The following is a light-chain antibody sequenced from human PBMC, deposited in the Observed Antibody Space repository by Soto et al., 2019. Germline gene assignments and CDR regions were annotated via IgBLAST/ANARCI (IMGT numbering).Light chain of an antibody. CDR1: QSVSSSY. V-gene: IGKV3-20*01. J-gene: IGKJ1*01. CDR3: QQYGRSPWT. CDR2: GAS. Sequence: EIVLTQSPGTLSLSPGERATLSCRASQSVSSSYLAWYPQKPGQAPRLLIYGASSRATGIPDRFSGSGSGTDFTLNISRVEPEDFAVYYCQQYGRSPWTFGQGTKVEIK.